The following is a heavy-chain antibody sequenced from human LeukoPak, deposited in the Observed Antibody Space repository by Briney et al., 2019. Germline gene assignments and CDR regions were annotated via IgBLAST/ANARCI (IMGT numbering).Heavy chain of an antibody. CDR3: ARDLIAVAGTEWYY. CDR1: GYSISSGYY. J-gene: IGHJ4*02. Sequence: PSETLSLTCAVSGYSISSGYYWGWIRQPPGKGLEWIGSTYHSGSSYYNPSLKSRVTISVDTSKNQFSLKLSSVTAADPAVYYCARDLIAVAGTEWYYWGQGTLVTVSS. V-gene: IGHV4-38-2*02. CDR2: TYHSGSS. D-gene: IGHD6-19*01.